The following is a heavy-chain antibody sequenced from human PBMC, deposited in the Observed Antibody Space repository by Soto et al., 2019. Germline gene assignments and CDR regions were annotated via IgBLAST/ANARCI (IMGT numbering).Heavy chain of an antibody. CDR2: ISGKNGNT. D-gene: IGHD2-15*01. J-gene: IGHJ6*02. CDR3: ARVSSSMVVVPAYGRDV. CDR1: GYTFISHG. V-gene: IGHV1-18*04. Sequence: QVQLVQSGVEVKKPGASVKVSCKASGYTFISHGISWVRQAPGQGLEWMGGISGKNGNTNYAQKLQGRVTLTTDTPTSTAYRKLRSLGSDDTAVYNCARVSSSMVVVPAYGRDVWGQGTTVTVPS.